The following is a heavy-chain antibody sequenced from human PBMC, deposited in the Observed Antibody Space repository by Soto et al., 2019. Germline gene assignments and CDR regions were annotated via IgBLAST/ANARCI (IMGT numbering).Heavy chain of an antibody. V-gene: IGHV3-23*01. CDR3: AKSTNYDFWSGPSPTIDY. Sequence: PGGSLRLSCAASGFTFSSYAMSWVRQAPGKGLEWVSAISGNSGSTGYADSVKGRFTISRDNAKNSLYLQMNSLRAEDTALFYFAKSTNYDFWSGPSPTIDYWGQGTLVTVSS. CDR2: ISGNSGST. CDR1: GFTFSSYA. J-gene: IGHJ4*02. D-gene: IGHD3-3*01.